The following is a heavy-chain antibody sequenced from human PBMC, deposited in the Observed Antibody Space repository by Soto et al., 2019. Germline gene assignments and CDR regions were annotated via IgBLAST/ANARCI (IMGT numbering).Heavy chain of an antibody. CDR2: ISGSGVST. J-gene: IGHJ3*02. Sequence: EVQLLESGGGLVQPGGSLRLSCAASGFTFSSYAMSWVRQAPGKGLEWVSAISGSGVSTYYADSVKGRFTISRDNSKNTLYLQMSSLRAEATAVFYCAKDRGYSYGYDDFDIWGQGTMVTVSS. V-gene: IGHV3-23*01. CDR1: GFTFSSYA. D-gene: IGHD5-18*01. CDR3: AKDRGYSYGYDDFDI.